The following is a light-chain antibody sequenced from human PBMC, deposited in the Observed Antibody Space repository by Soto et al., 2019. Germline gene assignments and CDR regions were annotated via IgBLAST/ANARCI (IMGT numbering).Light chain of an antibody. J-gene: IGKJ4*01. CDR3: QQYNNWPLT. CDR1: QSVDND. V-gene: IGKV3D-15*01. Sequence: EIVMTQSPATLSVSPGDRATLSCRDSQSVDNDLAWYQQKPGQPPRLLIYDASTRATGIPARFSGSQSGTEFTLTISSLLSEDFAVYSCQQYNNWPLTFGGGTKVEIK. CDR2: DAS.